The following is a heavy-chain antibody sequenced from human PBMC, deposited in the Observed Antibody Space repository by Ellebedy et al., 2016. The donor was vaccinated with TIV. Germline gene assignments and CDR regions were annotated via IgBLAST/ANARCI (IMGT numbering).Heavy chain of an antibody. V-gene: IGHV3-21*01. Sequence: PGGSLRLSCVASGFTFSTYSMNWVRQAPGKGLEWVSSISSDSTYIFYADSMKGRFTISRDNAKNSLYLQMNSLRAEDTAVYYCARYGRSANYSYLDYWGQGTLVTVSS. CDR3: ARYGRSANYSYLDY. D-gene: IGHD1-26*01. CDR2: ISSDSTYI. J-gene: IGHJ4*02. CDR1: GFTFSTYS.